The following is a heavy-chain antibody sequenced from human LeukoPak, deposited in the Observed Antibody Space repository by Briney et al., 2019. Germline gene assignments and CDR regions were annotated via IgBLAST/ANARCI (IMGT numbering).Heavy chain of an antibody. D-gene: IGHD5-24*01. CDR1: GYTFTDYY. J-gene: IGHJ3*02. CDR2: INPNSGGG. CDR3: ARPFEMPTIANAFDI. Sequence: ASVKVSCKASGYTFTDYYMHWVRQAPGQGLEWMGWINPNSGGGNYAQKFQDRVTMTRDTSITTAYMELSRLRSDDTAMYYCARPFEMPTIANAFDIWGQGTMVTVSS. V-gene: IGHV1-2*02.